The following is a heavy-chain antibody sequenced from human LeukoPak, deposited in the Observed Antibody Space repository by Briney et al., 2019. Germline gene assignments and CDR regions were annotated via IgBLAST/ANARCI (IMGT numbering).Heavy chain of an antibody. J-gene: IGHJ4*02. CDR1: GGSFSGYY. Sequence: SETLSLTCAVYGGSFSGYYWSWIRQHPGKGLEWIGYIYYSGSTYYNPSLKSRVTISVDTSKNQFSLKLSSVTAADTAVYYCARSAYYDFWSGYSYPTYFDYWGQGTLVTVSS. D-gene: IGHD3-3*01. CDR3: ARSAYYDFWSGYSYPTYFDY. V-gene: IGHV4-31*11. CDR2: IYYSGST.